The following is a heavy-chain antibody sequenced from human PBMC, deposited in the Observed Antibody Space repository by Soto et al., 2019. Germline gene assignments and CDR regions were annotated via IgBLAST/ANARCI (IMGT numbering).Heavy chain of an antibody. J-gene: IGHJ4*02. D-gene: IGHD3-22*01. CDR3: AREMNYYDTSGDSYFDY. V-gene: IGHV4-31*03. CDR1: GGSISSGTYH. CDR2: IYYSGST. Sequence: SETLSLTCTVSGGSISSGTYHWTWIRQHPEKGLEWIGYIYYSGSTYYNPSLKSRVTISVDTSKNQFSLRLSSVTAADTAVYYCAREMNYYDTSGDSYFDYWGQGNLVTVS.